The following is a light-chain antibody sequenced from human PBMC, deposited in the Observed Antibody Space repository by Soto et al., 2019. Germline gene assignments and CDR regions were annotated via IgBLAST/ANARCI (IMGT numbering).Light chain of an antibody. Sequence: QSALAQPPSASGSPGQSVTISCTGTSSDVGGYNYVSWYQQHPGKAPKLMIYEVSKRPSGVPDRFSGSKSGNTASLTVSGLQAEDEADYYCSSYAGSNNEVFVTGTKVTVL. V-gene: IGLV2-8*01. CDR1: SSDVGGYNY. CDR3: SSYAGSNNEV. CDR2: EVS. J-gene: IGLJ1*01.